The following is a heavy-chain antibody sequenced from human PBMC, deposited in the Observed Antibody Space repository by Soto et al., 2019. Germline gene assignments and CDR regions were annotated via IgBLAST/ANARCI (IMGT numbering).Heavy chain of an antibody. CDR1: GFTFSGYW. J-gene: IGHJ6*03. CDR2: INSDGSST. D-gene: IGHD3-10*01. Sequence: RLSCAAFGFTFSGYWRHWVRQTQGKGLVWVSRINSDGSSTSYADSVKGRFTISRDNAKNTLYLQMNSLRAEDTAVYFCARGLGSGSRSYCMDVWGKGTTVTVSS. V-gene: IGHV3-74*01. CDR3: ARGLGSGSRSYCMDV.